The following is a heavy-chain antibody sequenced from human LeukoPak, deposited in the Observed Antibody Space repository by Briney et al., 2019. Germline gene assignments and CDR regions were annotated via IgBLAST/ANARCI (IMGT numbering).Heavy chain of an antibody. CDR2: IKQDGSEK. CDR1: GFTFSTYW. D-gene: IGHD3-3*01. V-gene: IGHV3-7*01. J-gene: IGHJ4*02. CDR3: ARSNYDFWSGYLYYLDY. Sequence: GGSLRLSCAASGFTFSTYWMSWVRQAPGKGLKWVANIKQDGSEKYYVDSVKGRFTISRDNAKNSLYLQMNSLRAEDTAVYYCARSNYDFWSGYLYYLDYWGQGTLVTVSS.